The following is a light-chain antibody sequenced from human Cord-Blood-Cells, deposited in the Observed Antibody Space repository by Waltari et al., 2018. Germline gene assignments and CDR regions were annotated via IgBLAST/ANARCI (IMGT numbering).Light chain of an antibody. CDR3: AAWDDSLSGRV. V-gene: IGLV1-47*01. CDR1: SSNIGSTY. CDR2: RNN. Sequence: QSVLTQPPSASGTPGQRVTISCSGRSSNIGSTYVYWYQQLPGTAPKPLIYRNNQRPSGVPDRFSGSKSGTSASLAISGLRSEDEADYYCAAWDDSLSGRVFGGGTKLTVL. J-gene: IGLJ3*02.